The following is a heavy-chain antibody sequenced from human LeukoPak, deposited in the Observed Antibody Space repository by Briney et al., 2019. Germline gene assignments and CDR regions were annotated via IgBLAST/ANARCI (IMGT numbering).Heavy chain of an antibody. J-gene: IGHJ3*02. CDR2: ISCSGGST. CDR1: GFTFNCA. D-gene: IGHD3-22*01. Sequence: GGSLRLSCAASGFTFNCAMSWVRRAPGKGLGWGSSISCSGGSTYYADSVKGRFTISRDNSKNTLYLQMNSLRAEDTAVYYCAKDRVYYDSSGYYYGAFDIWGQGTMVTVSS. CDR3: AKDRVYYDSSGYYYGAFDI. V-gene: IGHV3-23*01.